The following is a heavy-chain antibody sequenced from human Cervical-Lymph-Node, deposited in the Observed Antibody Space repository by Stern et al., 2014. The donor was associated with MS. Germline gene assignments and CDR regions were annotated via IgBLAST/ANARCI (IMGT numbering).Heavy chain of an antibody. CDR1: GGTFSKFP. D-gene: IGHD6-13*01. Sequence: VQLLQPGAEVTKPGSSVKVSCKASGGTFSKFPSSWVRQAPGQGLEWMGGIFPVSGTPTYAQEFRGRVTITADVSTSTVYMELSSLRSDDTAVYYCALSSETSDRWYSLGYDLWGQGTLVTVSS. J-gene: IGHJ5*02. CDR2: IFPVSGTP. CDR3: ALSSETSDRWYSLGYDL. V-gene: IGHV1-69*01.